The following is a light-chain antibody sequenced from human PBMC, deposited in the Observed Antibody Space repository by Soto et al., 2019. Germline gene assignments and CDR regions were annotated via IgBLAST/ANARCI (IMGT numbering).Light chain of an antibody. J-gene: IGKJ1*01. V-gene: IGKV2-28*01. Sequence: DIVMTQSPLSLPVTPGEPASISCRSSQSLLHSNGYNYLDWYVQKPGHSPQLLIYLGANRASGVPDRFSGSGSGTDFTLKITRVEAEDVGLYYCMQALQTPTFGQGTKVEIK. CDR2: LGA. CDR3: MQALQTPT. CDR1: QSLLHSNGYNY.